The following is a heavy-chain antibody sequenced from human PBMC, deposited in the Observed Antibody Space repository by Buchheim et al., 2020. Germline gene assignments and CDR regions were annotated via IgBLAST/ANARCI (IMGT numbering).Heavy chain of an antibody. Sequence: EVQLVESGGGLVQPGGSLRLSCAASGFTFSSYSMNWVRQAPGKGLEWVSYISSSSSTIHYGDSVKGRFTIPRDNAKNSLYLRMNSLRAEDTAVYYCAAPSYEYVWGSYYHYWGQGAL. CDR2: ISSSSSTI. CDR1: GFTFSSYS. D-gene: IGHD3-16*01. J-gene: IGHJ4*02. CDR3: AAPSYEYVWGSYYHY. V-gene: IGHV3-48*04.